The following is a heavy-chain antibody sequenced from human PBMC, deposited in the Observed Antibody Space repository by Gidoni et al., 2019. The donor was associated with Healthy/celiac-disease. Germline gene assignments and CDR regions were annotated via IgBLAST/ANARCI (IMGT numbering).Heavy chain of an antibody. V-gene: IGHV2-70*15. D-gene: IGHD5-18*01. CDR1: GFSLSTSGMC. Sequence: QVTSRESGPALVKPTQTLTLTCTFSGFSLSTSGMCVSWLRQPPGKALEWLARIDWDDDKYYSPSLKTRLTISKDTSKNQVVLTMTNMDPVDTATYYCARAQRGQLWLKYGMDVWGQGTTVTVSS. CDR3: ARAQRGQLWLKYGMDV. J-gene: IGHJ6*02. CDR2: IDWDDDK.